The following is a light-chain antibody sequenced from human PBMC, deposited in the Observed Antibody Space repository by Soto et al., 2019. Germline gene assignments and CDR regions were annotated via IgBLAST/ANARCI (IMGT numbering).Light chain of an antibody. V-gene: IGKV3-20*01. CDR2: GSS. CDR1: QSVSNNY. J-gene: IGKJ2*01. CDR3: QQYGGSPPYT. Sequence: EVVLTQSPGTRSLSPGERATLSCRASQSVSNNYLAWYQQKPGQAPRLLIFGSSDRATGIPDRFSGSGSGTDFTLTISRLESEDFAIFYCQQYGGSPPYTFGQGTRLEIK.